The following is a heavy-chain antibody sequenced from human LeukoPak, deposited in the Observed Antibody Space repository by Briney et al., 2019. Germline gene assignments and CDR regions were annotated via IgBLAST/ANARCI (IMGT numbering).Heavy chain of an antibody. CDR1: GFTFSSYA. V-gene: IGHV3-23*01. D-gene: IGHD1-7*01. CDR3: AVTFVGTTREFDY. Sequence: GGSLRLSCAASGFTFSSYAMSWVRQAPGKGLDWVSVITNTGGNAYYADSVKGRFTISRDNSKNTLFLEMNSLRGEDTALYYCAVTFVGTTREFDYWGQGTLVTVSS. CDR2: ITNTGGNA. J-gene: IGHJ4*02.